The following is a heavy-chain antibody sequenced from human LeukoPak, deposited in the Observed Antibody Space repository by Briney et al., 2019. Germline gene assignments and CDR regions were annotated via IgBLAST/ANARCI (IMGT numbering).Heavy chain of an antibody. CDR2: VSNDARYK. D-gene: IGHD3-10*01. CDR1: GFPFSSYP. J-gene: IGHJ4*02. V-gene: IGHV3-30*04. Sequence: GRSLRLSCAASGFPFSSYPMHWVRQAPGKGLEWVAIVSNDARYKDYADSVKGRFTISGDNSKNTLYLEMNSLRAEDAALYYCAGWRGSASGSFSGPLDYWGQGTLVTVSS. CDR3: AGWRGSASGSFSGPLDY.